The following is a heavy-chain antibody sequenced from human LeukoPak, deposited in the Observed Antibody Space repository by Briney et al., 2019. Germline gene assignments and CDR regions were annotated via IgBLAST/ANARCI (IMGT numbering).Heavy chain of an antibody. D-gene: IGHD3-22*01. J-gene: IGHJ6*03. V-gene: IGHV1-2*02. CDR2: INPNSGGT. CDR1: GYTFTGYY. CDR3: ARVPIPHYYDSSGYRYYYYYYMDV. Sequence: ASVKVSCKASGYTFTGYYMHWVRQAPGQGLEWMGWINPNSGGTNYAQKFQGRVTMTRDTSISTAYMELSRLRSDDTAVYYCARVPIPHYYDSSGYRYYYYYYMDVWGKGTTVTVSS.